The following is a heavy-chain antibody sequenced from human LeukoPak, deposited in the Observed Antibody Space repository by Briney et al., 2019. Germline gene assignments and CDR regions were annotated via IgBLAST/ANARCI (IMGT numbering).Heavy chain of an antibody. CDR1: GFTFSSYA. CDR2: ISGSGGST. Sequence: GGSLRLSCAASGFTFSSYAMSWVRQAPGKGLEWVSAISGSGGSTYYADSVKGRFTISRDNAKNSLYLQMNSLRAEDTALYYCAKSSHYDILTGYYSRWGQGTLVTVSS. CDR3: AKSSHYDILTGYYSR. D-gene: IGHD3-9*01. V-gene: IGHV3-23*01. J-gene: IGHJ4*02.